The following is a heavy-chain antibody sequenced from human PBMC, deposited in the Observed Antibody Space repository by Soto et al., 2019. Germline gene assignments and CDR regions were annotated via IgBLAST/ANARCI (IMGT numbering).Heavy chain of an antibody. D-gene: IGHD2-15*01. CDR2: VSIGGST. Sequence: DVQLLESGGGLVQPEGSLRLSCAASGFTFSSYAMGWVRQGPGKGLVWVAVVSIGGSTHYADSVRGRFTISRDNSKNTLSLQMNSLTAEDTAVYFCAKRRGAGGHFDYWGQGALVTVSS. CDR3: AKRRGAGGHFDY. J-gene: IGHJ4*02. CDR1: GFTFSSYA. V-gene: IGHV3-23*01.